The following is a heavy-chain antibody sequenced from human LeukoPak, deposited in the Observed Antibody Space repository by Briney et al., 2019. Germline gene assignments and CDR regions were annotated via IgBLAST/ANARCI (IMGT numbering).Heavy chain of an antibody. J-gene: IGHJ4*02. CDR1: GITFSCYS. Sequence: GSLRLSCATSGITFSCYSMNLVRQAPGKGLEWVANTSPDGNEKYYADFVKGRFSIFRDNANSILYLQMNSLRGEDTAVYYCLPGKGYWGQGTLVTVSS. CDR2: TSPDGNEK. D-gene: IGHD4-23*01. CDR3: LPGKGY. V-gene: IGHV3-7*01.